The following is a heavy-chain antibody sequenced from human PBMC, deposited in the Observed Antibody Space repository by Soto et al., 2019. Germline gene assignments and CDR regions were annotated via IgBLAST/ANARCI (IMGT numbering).Heavy chain of an antibody. Sequence: QVQLVESGGGVVQPGRSLRLSCAASGFTFSSYGMHWVRQALGKGLEWVAVISYDGSNKYYADSVKGRFTISRDNSKNTLYLQMNSLRAEDTAVYYCAKPYSSSSDAFDIWGQGTMVTVSS. CDR1: GFTFSSYG. D-gene: IGHD6-13*01. CDR3: AKPYSSSSDAFDI. CDR2: ISYDGSNK. J-gene: IGHJ3*02. V-gene: IGHV3-30*18.